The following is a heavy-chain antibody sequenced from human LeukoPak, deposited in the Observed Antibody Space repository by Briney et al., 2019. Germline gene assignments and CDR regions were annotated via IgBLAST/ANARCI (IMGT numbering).Heavy chain of an antibody. CDR3: ARGKTAVDALDI. Sequence: ASVTVSCTGSRYTFTHYYMHGVRQAPGQEREWVGWINPNSGGTRYAQKFQGRVTMTRDTSISTAYMELSSLRSDDTAVYYCARGKTAVDALDIWGQGTMVTVSS. CDR2: INPNSGGT. D-gene: IGHD2-2*01. V-gene: IGHV1-2*02. CDR1: RYTFTHYY. J-gene: IGHJ3*02.